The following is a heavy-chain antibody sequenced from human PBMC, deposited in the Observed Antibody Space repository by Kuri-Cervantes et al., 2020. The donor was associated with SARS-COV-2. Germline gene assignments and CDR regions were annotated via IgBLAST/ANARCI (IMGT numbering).Heavy chain of an antibody. J-gene: IGHJ6*03. V-gene: IGHV5-51*01. CDR2: IYPGDSDT. D-gene: IGHD6-13*01. CDR1: GYSFTSYW. Sequence: KVSCKGSGYSFTSYWIGWVRQMPGKGLEWMGIIYPGDSDTRYSPSFQGQVTISSDKSISTAYLQWSSLKASDTAMYYCARLGQQLVLGYYYYYMDVWGKGTTVTDSS. CDR3: ARLGQQLVLGYYYYYMDV.